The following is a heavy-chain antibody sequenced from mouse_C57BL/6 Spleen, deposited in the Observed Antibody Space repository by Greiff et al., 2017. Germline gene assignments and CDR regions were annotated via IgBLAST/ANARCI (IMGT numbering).Heavy chain of an antibody. J-gene: IGHJ1*03. CDR1: GFTFSSYA. D-gene: IGHD4-1*02. V-gene: IGHV5-4*03. CDR2: ISDGGSYT. Sequence: EVKLMESGGGLVKPGGSLKLSCAASGFTFSSYAMSWVRQTPEKRLEWVATISDGGSYTYYPDNVKGRFTISRDNAKNDLYLQMSHLKSEDTAMYYCASQLGQGYFDVWGTGTTVTVSS. CDR3: ASQLGQGYFDV.